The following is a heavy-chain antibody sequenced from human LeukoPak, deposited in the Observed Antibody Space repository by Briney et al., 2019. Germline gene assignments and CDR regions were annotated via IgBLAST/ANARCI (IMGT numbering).Heavy chain of an antibody. CDR3: ATRPIVGAPY. D-gene: IGHD1-26*01. Sequence: GGSLRLSCAVSGFTFSTYWMNWVRQAPGKGPEWVANIKPDGSEKFYVDSVKGRFTVSRDNSKNTLFVQMNSLRAEDTAVYYCATRPIVGAPYWGQGTLVTVSS. CDR1: GFTFSTYW. J-gene: IGHJ4*02. V-gene: IGHV3-7*03. CDR2: IKPDGSEK.